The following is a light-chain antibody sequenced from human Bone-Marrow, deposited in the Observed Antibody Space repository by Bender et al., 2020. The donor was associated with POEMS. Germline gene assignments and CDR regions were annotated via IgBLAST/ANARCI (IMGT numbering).Light chain of an antibody. CDR3: SSYDTTTTLFV. CDR2: GDS. Sequence: QSALTQPASVSESPGQSITVSCTGDNTDLGPHSVVSWYQQHPGRVPKLMIYGDSKRPSGVSDRFSASKSGSTASLTISGLQAEGEADYYCSSYDTTTTLFVFGSGTKVSVL. J-gene: IGLJ1*01. V-gene: IGLV2-23*02. CDR1: NTDLGPHSV.